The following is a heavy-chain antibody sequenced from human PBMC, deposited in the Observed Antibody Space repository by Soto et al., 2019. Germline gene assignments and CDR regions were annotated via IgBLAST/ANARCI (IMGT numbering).Heavy chain of an antibody. J-gene: IGHJ6*03. V-gene: IGHV1-18*01. CDR1: GYTFTSYG. CDR3: ATLHYDFWSGYPDPNYYMDV. Sequence: ASVKVSCKASGYTFTSYGISWVRQAPGQGLEWMGWISAYNGNTNYAQKLQGRVTMTTDTSTSTAYMERRSLRSDDTAVYYCATLHYDFWSGYPDPNYYMDVWGKGTTVTVSS. CDR2: ISAYNGNT. D-gene: IGHD3-3*01.